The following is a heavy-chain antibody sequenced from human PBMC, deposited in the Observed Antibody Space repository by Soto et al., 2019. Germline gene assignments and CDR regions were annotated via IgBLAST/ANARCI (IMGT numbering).Heavy chain of an antibody. V-gene: IGHV3-15*01. CDR2: IKRKSDGGST. CDR1: GFTFSNAW. Sequence: GGSLRLSCAASGFTFSNAWMSWVRQAPGKGLEWVGRIKRKSDGGSTHYADSVKGRFTISRDNSKTTLYLQMNSLRADDTAVYYCARDVMFDPWGQGTLVTVSS. CDR3: ARDVMFDP. J-gene: IGHJ5*02.